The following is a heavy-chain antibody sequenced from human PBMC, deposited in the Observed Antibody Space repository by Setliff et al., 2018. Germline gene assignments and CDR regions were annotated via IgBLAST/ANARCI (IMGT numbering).Heavy chain of an antibody. Sequence: ASVKVSCKASGYTFTGYYMYWVRQAPGQGLEWMGRINPSSGATIYAQKVQGRVTMTSDTSNSTAYMELGRMRADDTALYFCARDGGGDSDAFDIWGQGTMVTVSS. CDR2: INPSSGAT. CDR3: ARDGGGDSDAFDI. J-gene: IGHJ3*02. D-gene: IGHD3-16*01. CDR1: GYTFTGYY. V-gene: IGHV1-2*06.